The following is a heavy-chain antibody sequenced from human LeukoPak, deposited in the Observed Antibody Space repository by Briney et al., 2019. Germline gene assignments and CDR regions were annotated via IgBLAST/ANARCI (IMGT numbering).Heavy chain of an antibody. CDR3: ARVLDYDFWSGYHAIYYYYGMDV. CDR1: GGTFSSYA. D-gene: IGHD3-3*01. V-gene: IGHV1-69*13. Sequence: SVKVSCKASGGTFSSYAISWVRQAPGQGLEWMGGIIPIFGTANYAQKFQGRVTITADESTSTAYMELSSLRSEDTAVYYCARVLDYDFWSGYHAIYYYYGMDVWGQGTTVTVSS. CDR2: IIPIFGTA. J-gene: IGHJ6*02.